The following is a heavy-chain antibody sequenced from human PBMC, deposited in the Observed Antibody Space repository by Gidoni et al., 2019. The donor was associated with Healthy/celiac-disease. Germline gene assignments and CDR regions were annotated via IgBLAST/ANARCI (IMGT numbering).Heavy chain of an antibody. D-gene: IGHD2-21*01. Sequence: QVQLQQWGAGLLKPSETLSLTCAVYGGSFSGYYWSWIRQPPGKGLEWIGEINHSGSTNYNPSLKSRVTISVDTSKNQFSLKLSSVTAADTAVYYCARGGGGGGDRIQEFDYWGQGTLVTVSS. CDR1: GGSFSGYY. CDR2: INHSGST. CDR3: ARGGGGGGDRIQEFDY. V-gene: IGHV4-34*01. J-gene: IGHJ4*02.